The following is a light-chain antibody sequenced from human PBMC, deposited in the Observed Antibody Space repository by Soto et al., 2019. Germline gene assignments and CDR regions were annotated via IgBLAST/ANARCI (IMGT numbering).Light chain of an antibody. Sequence: EIVMTQSPATLSVSPGERATLSSRASQSVSSNLAWYQQKPGQAPRLLIYDASSRATGIPDRFSGSGSGTEFTLTISSLQSEDFAVYYCQQYNNWPRTFGQGTKVDI. J-gene: IGKJ1*01. CDR2: DAS. V-gene: IGKV3D-15*01. CDR1: QSVSSN. CDR3: QQYNNWPRT.